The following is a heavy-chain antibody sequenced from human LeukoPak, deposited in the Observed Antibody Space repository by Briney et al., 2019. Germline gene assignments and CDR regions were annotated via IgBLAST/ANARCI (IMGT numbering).Heavy chain of an antibody. D-gene: IGHD3-3*01. Sequence: ASVKVSCKASGYTFTGYYMHWVRQAPGQGLEWMGRINPNSGGTNYAQKFQGRVTMTRDTSISTAYMELSRLRSDDTAVYYCARDGVTYYDFWSGYYWFDPWGQGTLVTVSS. V-gene: IGHV1-2*06. CDR2: INPNSGGT. CDR1: GYTFTGYY. CDR3: ARDGVTYYDFWSGYYWFDP. J-gene: IGHJ5*02.